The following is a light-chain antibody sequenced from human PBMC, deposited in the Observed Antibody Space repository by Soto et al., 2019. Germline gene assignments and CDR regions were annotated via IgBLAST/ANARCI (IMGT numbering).Light chain of an antibody. CDR2: GAS. J-gene: IGKJ5*01. CDR3: QQYGSSGT. Sequence: ELVLTQSPGTLSLSPGARATLSCRASQSVSNNYLAWYQQKPGQAPRLLIYGASNRATGIPDRFIGSGSGTDFPLTISRLEPEDFAVDDCQQYGSSGTFGQGTRLEIK. V-gene: IGKV3-20*01. CDR1: QSVSNNY.